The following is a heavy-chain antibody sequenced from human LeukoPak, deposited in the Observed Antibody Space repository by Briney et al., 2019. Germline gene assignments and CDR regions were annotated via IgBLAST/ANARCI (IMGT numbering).Heavy chain of an antibody. J-gene: IGHJ3*02. CDR2: IIPILGIA. D-gene: IGHD6-25*01. V-gene: IGHV1-69*02. CDR3: ARRSSALDAFDI. CDR1: GGTFSSYT. Sequence: SVKVSCKASGGTFSSYTISWVRQAPGQGLEWMGRIIPILGIANYAQKFQGRVTITADKSTSTAYMELSSLRSEDTAVYYCARRSSALDAFDIWGQGTMVTVPS.